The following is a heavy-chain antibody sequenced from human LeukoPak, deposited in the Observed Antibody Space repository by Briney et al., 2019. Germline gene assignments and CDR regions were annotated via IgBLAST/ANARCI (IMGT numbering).Heavy chain of an antibody. Sequence: GGSMRLSCATSGLTFSRFGVHWVRQAPDKGLEWVAFIRHDGSRTYCGDSVKARCTVSRDTSKNTVFLQVASLTADDTAVYYCAKDNGDYLTPDNWGQGTLVTVSS. V-gene: IGHV3-30*02. CDR2: IRHDGSRT. D-gene: IGHD4-17*01. J-gene: IGHJ4*02. CDR3: AKDNGDYLTPDN. CDR1: GLTFSRFG.